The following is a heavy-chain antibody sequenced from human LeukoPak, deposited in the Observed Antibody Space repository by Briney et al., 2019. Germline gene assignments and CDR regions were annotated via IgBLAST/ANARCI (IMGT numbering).Heavy chain of an antibody. CDR1: GFTFNNYV. D-gene: IGHD4-17*01. J-gene: IGHJ4*02. CDR2: ISAVFTNT. Sequence: PGGSLRLSCVTSGFTFNNYVMAWVRQAPGKGLEWVSTISAVFTNTYSADSVKGRFTISRDNSKNTLYLQMNSLRAEDTAVYYCATDAGGPYGNYANHFDFWGQGTLVTVSS. CDR3: ATDAGGPYGNYANHFDF. V-gene: IGHV3-23*01.